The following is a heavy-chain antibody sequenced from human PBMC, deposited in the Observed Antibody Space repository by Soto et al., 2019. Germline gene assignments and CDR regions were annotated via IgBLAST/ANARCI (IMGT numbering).Heavy chain of an antibody. CDR1: GGSFSGYY. V-gene: IGHV4-34*01. Sequence: SETLSLTCAVYGGSFSGYYWSWIRQPPGKGLEWIGEINHSGSTNYNPSLKSRVTISVDTSKNQFSLKLSSVTAADTAVYYCARQEYSSSWYYWGQGTLVTVSS. CDR3: ARQEYSSSWYY. J-gene: IGHJ4*02. D-gene: IGHD6-13*01. CDR2: INHSGST.